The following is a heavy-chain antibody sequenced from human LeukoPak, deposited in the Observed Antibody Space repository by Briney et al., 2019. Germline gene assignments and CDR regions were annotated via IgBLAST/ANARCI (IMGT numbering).Heavy chain of an antibody. J-gene: IGHJ4*02. CDR2: INPNSGGT. CDR1: GYTSTGYY. V-gene: IGHV1-2*02. D-gene: IGHD7-27*01. Sequence: ASVKVSCKASGYTSTGYYMHWVRQAPGQGLEWMGWINPNSGGTNYAQKFQGRVTMTRDTSISTAYMELSRLRSDDTAVYYCATPRDLTGDEGIDYWGQGTLVTASS. CDR3: ATPRDLTGDEGIDY.